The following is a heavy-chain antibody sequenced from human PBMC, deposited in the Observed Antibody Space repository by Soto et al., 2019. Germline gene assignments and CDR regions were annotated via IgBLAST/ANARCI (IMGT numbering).Heavy chain of an antibody. CDR1: GYTFTSHA. Sequence: QVQLVQSGAEEKKPGASVKVSCKASGYTFTSHAMHWVRQAPGQRLEWMGWINAGNGNTKYSQKFQGRVTITTATSASTAQMELSRLRAEDTAVYYCARDGIAAAGTSWFDPWGPGTLVTVSS. CDR2: INAGNGNT. CDR3: ARDGIAAAGTSWFDP. J-gene: IGHJ5*02. D-gene: IGHD6-13*01. V-gene: IGHV1-3*05.